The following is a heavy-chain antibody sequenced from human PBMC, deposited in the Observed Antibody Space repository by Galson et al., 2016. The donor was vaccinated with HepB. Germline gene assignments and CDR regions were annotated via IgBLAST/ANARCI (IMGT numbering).Heavy chain of an antibody. J-gene: IGHJ2*01. Sequence: ETLSLTCTVSGASINAFYWSWIRQPPGKGLEWVGFLYYTGRTNYNPSLKSRVTISVDASKNQLSLKLNSVTAADTAMYYCAREVGAPGWYFDLWGRGTLVSVSS. CDR2: LYYTGRT. V-gene: IGHV4-59*01. CDR3: AREVGAPGWYFDL. CDR1: GASINAFY.